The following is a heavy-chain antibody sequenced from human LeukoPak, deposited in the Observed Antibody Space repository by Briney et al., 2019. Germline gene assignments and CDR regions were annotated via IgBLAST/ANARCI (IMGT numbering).Heavy chain of an antibody. V-gene: IGHV3-74*01. J-gene: IGHJ4*02. CDR3: VRDKKPYYFDY. CDR1: GFTFSSYW. CDR2: IHTDGSTT. Sequence: GGSLRLSCAASGFTFSSYWMHWVRQAPGKGLVWVSRIHTDGSTTTYADSVKGRFTISRDNAKNTLYLQMNGLRADDTAVYYCVRDKKPYYFDYWGQGTLVTVSS.